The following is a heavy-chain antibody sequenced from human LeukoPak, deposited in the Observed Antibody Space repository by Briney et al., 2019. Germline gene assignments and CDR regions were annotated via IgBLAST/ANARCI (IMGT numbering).Heavy chain of an antibody. Sequence: SVKVSCKASGGTFSSYAISWVRQAPGQGLEWMGGIIPIFGTANYAQKFQGRVTITADESTSTAYMELSSLRSEDTAVYYCARLPRFMVRGVIIPDYWGQGTLVTVSS. J-gene: IGHJ4*02. CDR3: ARLPRFMVRGVIIPDY. CDR2: IIPIFGTA. D-gene: IGHD3-10*01. V-gene: IGHV1-69*13. CDR1: GGTFSSYA.